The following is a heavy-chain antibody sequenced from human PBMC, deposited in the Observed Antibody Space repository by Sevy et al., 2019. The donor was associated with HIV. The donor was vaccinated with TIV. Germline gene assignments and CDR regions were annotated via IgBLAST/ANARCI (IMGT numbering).Heavy chain of an antibody. CDR1: GFTFSSYN. D-gene: IGHD1-26*01. CDR3: ARCPPDGSYDYFDY. CDR2: ISGSSNYI. J-gene: IGHJ4*02. V-gene: IGHV3-21*06. Sequence: GGSLRLSCAASGFTFSSYNMNWVRQAPGKGLEWVSSISGSSNYIYYAESVKGRYIISRDNAKNTLYLQMNSLRADDTAVYYCARCPPDGSYDYFDYWGQGTLVTVSS.